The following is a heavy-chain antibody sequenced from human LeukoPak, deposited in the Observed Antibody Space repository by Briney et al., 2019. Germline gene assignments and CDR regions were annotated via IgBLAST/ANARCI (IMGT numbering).Heavy chain of an antibody. CDR3: TTDGEPWGGWLDP. J-gene: IGHJ5*02. Sequence: GGSLRLSCAASGFTFSNAWMSWVRQAPGKGLEWVGRIKSKTDGGTTDYAAPVKGRFTISRDDSKNTLYLQMNSLKTEDTAVYYCTTDGEPWGGWLDPWGQGTLVTVSS. V-gene: IGHV3-15*01. D-gene: IGHD2-21*01. CDR1: GFTFSNAW. CDR2: IKSKTDGGTT.